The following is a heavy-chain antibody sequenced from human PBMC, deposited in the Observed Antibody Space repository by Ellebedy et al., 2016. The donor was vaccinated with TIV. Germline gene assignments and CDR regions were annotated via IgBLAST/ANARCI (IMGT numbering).Heavy chain of an antibody. D-gene: IGHD6-13*01. V-gene: IGHV3-33*01. J-gene: IGHJ5*02. CDR3: ARDGGSSWYVGWFNP. Sequence: GGSLRLXXAASGFTFSSYGMHWVRQAPGKGLEWVAVIWYDGSNKYYADSVKGRFTISRDNSKNTLYLQMNSLRAEDTAVYYCARDGGSSWYVGWFNPWGQGTLVTVSS. CDR2: IWYDGSNK. CDR1: GFTFSSYG.